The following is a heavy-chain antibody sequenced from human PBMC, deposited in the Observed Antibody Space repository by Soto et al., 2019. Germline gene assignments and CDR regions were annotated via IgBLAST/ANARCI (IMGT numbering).Heavy chain of an antibody. J-gene: IGHJ4*02. CDR2: VYWDDDK. D-gene: IGHD4-17*01. V-gene: IGHV2-5*02. CDR3: ARRRGGDYGGDYFDY. CDR1: GFSLSTSGEG. Sequence: QIPLKESGPTLVKPTQPLTLTCTFSGFSLSTSGEGVGWIRQPPGKALEWLTHVYWDDDKRYSPSLKSRLTITDDTSKNRVVLRMTDMDPVNTASYYCARRRGGDYGGDYFDYWAQGTLVTVAA.